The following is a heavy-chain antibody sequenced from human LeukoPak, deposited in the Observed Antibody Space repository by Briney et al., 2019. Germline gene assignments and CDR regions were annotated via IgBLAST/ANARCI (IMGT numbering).Heavy chain of an antibody. Sequence: SVKVSCKASGGTFSSYAISWVQQAPGQGLEWMGGIIPIFGTANYAQKFQGRVTITTDESTSTAYMELSSLRSEDTAVYYCARGDGERYYYYYMDVWGKGTTVTVSS. V-gene: IGHV1-69*05. CDR2: IIPIFGTA. J-gene: IGHJ6*03. CDR1: GGTFSSYA. D-gene: IGHD3-16*01. CDR3: ARGDGERYYYYYMDV.